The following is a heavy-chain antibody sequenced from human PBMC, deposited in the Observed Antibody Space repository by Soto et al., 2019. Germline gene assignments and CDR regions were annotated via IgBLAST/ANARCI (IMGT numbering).Heavy chain of an antibody. J-gene: IGHJ6*02. CDR1: GFTFSSYS. Sequence: PGGSLRLSCAASGFTFSSYSMNWVRQAPGKGLEWVSSISSSSSYIYYADSAKGRFTISRDNAKNSLYLQMNSLRAEDTAVYYCARDLHYGSGEDYYGMDVWGQGTTVTVSS. V-gene: IGHV3-21*01. CDR2: ISSSSSYI. CDR3: ARDLHYGSGEDYYGMDV. D-gene: IGHD3-10*01.